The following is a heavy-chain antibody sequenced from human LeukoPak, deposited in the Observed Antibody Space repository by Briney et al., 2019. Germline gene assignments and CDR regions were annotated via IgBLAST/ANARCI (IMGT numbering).Heavy chain of an antibody. D-gene: IGHD6-13*01. CDR2: ISAYNGNT. CDR3: AREYSSSWYPSYYYYYGMGV. V-gene: IGHV1-18*01. CDR1: GYTFTSYG. J-gene: IGHJ6*02. Sequence: ASVKVSCKASGYTFTSYGISWVRQAPGQGLEWMGWISAYNGNTNYARKLQGRVTMTTDTSTSTAYMELRSLRSDDTAVYYCAREYSSSWYPSYYYYYGMGVWGQGTTVTVSS.